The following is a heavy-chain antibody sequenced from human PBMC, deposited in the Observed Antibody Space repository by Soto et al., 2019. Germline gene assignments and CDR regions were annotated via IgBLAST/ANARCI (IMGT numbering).Heavy chain of an antibody. Sequence: VQLVESGGGWVRPGESLSLTCTVSGGSISNCYWTWIRQPPGKGLEWIGNVHYSGSTNYNPSVKSRVTTSVDTAKNQLSLNLSSETAAETALTYFARDKDAGSDRGGIDGWGQGTTVTISS. CDR2: VHYSGST. J-gene: IGHJ6*02. CDR1: GGSISNCY. V-gene: IGHV4-59*12. CDR3: ARDKDAGSDRGGIDG. D-gene: IGHD6-25*01.